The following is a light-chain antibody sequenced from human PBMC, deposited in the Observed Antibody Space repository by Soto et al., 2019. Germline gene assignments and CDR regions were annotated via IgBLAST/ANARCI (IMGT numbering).Light chain of an antibody. V-gene: IGLV4-69*01. Sequence: QPVLTQLPSASASLGASVKLTCTLSSGHGTYTIAWHQQQPQKGPRYLMKLKSDGSLSKGDGIPDRFSGSSSGLERYLTISSLQSEDEADYYCQTWGTGIQVFGGGTQLTVL. CDR3: QTWGTGIQV. CDR1: SGHGTYT. CDR2: LKSDGSL. J-gene: IGLJ3*02.